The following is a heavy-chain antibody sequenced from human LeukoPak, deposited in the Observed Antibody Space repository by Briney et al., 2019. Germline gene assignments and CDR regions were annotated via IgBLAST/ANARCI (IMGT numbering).Heavy chain of an antibody. V-gene: IGHV3-72*01. J-gene: IGHJ3*02. CDR1: GFTFSDYH. CDR2: VRDKARDYNT. D-gene: IGHD3-16*01. Sequence: RAGGSLTLSCAASGFTFSDYHMDWVRQAPGRGRGWIGRVRDKARDYNTEYVASVKGRFTISRDVSKNLLYLQMDSLKTEDTAVYFCARDGGVGDHSAFDIWGQGTMVTVSS. CDR3: ARDGGVGDHSAFDI.